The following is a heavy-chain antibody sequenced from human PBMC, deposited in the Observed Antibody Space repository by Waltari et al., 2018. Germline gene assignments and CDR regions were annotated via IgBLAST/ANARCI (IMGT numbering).Heavy chain of an antibody. J-gene: IGHJ6*02. CDR3: ARGDHQFYYYYYGMDV. V-gene: IGHV4-59*01. CDR1: GGSISSYY. Sequence: QVQLQESGPGLVKPSETLSLTCTVSGGSISSYYRSWIRQPPGKGLEWRGYIYDSGSTNDNPSLKSRVTISVDTSKNQFSLKLSSVTAADTAVYYCARGDHQFYYYYYGMDVWGQGTTVTVSS. CDR2: IYDSGST.